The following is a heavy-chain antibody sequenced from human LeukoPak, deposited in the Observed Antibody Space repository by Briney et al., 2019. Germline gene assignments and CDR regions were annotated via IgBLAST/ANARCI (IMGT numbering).Heavy chain of an antibody. CDR1: GFTFSSYG. CDR2: IRYDGSNK. V-gene: IGHV3-30*02. CDR3: AKSSEYSYGSGSYYAFFDY. D-gene: IGHD3-10*01. Sequence: GGSLRLSCAASGFTFSSYGMHWVRQAPGKGLEWVAFIRYDGSNKYYADSVKGRFTISRDNSKNALYLQMNSLRAEDTAVYYCAKSSEYSYGSGSYYAFFDYWGQGTLVAVSS. J-gene: IGHJ4*02.